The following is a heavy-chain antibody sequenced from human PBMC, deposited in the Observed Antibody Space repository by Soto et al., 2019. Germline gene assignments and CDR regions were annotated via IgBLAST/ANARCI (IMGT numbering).Heavy chain of an antibody. D-gene: IGHD6-13*01. CDR2: ISYDGSNK. Sequence: QVQLVESGGGVVQPGRSLRLSCAASGFTFSSYGMHWVRQAPGKGLEWVAVISYDGSNKYYADSVKGRFTISRDNSKNTLHLQMNSLRAEDTAVYYCAKGTPVQQLVRGDAFDIWGQGTMVTVSS. CDR1: GFTFSSYG. J-gene: IGHJ3*02. CDR3: AKGTPVQQLVRGDAFDI. V-gene: IGHV3-30*18.